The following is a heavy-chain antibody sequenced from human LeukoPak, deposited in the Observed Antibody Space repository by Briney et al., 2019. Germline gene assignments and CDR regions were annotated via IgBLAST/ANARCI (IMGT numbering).Heavy chain of an antibody. CDR3: AKVDFWSAYLYYFDY. J-gene: IGHJ4*02. Sequence: ETLSLTCTVSGDSITSSAFYWGWIRQAPGKGLEWVSAISGSGGSTYYADSVKGRFTISRDNSKNTLYLQMNSLRAEDTAVYYCAKVDFWSAYLYYFDYWGQGTLVTVSS. CDR1: GDSITSSA. V-gene: IGHV3-23*01. CDR2: ISGSGGST. D-gene: IGHD3-3*01.